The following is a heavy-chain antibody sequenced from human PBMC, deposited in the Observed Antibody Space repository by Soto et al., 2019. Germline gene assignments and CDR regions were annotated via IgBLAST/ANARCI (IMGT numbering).Heavy chain of an antibody. Sequence: ASVKVSCKASGYTFTNYAIHWVRQAPGQRLEWMGWINAGNGNTKYSQKFQGRVTITRDTSASTAYMELSSLKSEDTAVYYCVKGVAQILSWGQGTLVTV. D-gene: IGHD2-15*01. CDR2: INAGNGNT. CDR3: VKGVAQILS. CDR1: GYTFTNYA. J-gene: IGHJ5*02. V-gene: IGHV1-3*01.